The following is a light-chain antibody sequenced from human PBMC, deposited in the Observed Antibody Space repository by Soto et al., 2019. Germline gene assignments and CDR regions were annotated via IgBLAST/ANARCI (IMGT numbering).Light chain of an antibody. J-gene: IGLJ2*01. V-gene: IGLV1-40*01. CDR1: SSNSGAGYD. CDR3: QSYDSSLSGSV. CDR2: SNN. Sequence: QSVLTQPPSVSGAPGQRVTISCTGGSSNSGAGYDVHWYQQLPGTAPKLLIYSNNNRPSGVPDRFSGSKSGTSASLAITGLQAEDEADYYCQSYDSSLSGSVFGGGTKLTVL.